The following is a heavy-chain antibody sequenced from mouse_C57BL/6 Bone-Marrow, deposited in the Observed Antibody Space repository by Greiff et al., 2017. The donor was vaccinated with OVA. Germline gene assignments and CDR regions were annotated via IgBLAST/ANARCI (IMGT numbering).Heavy chain of an antibody. CDR3: AIYYVNYGRFAY. J-gene: IGHJ3*01. V-gene: IGHV14-2*01. CDR1: GFNIKDSY. Sequence: VQLQQSGAELVKPGASVKLSCTASGFNIKDSYMHWVKQRTEQGLEWIGRIDPEDGETKSAPKFQGKATLTADTSSNTAYLQLSSLTSEDTAVYYCAIYYVNYGRFAYWGQGTLVTVSA. D-gene: IGHD2-1*01. CDR2: IDPEDGET.